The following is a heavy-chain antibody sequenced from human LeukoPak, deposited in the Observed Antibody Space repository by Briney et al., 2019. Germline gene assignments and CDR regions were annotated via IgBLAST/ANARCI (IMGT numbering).Heavy chain of an antibody. CDR3: ARERGYCSSTSCYLPPDV. D-gene: IGHD2-2*01. Sequence: ASVKVSCKASGYTFTSYGISWVRQAPGQGLEWMGWISAYNGNTNYAQKLQGRVTMTTDTSTSTAYMELRSLRSDDTAVYYCARERGYCSSTSCYLPPDVWGKGTTVTDSS. V-gene: IGHV1-18*01. CDR1: GYTFTSYG. CDR2: ISAYNGNT. J-gene: IGHJ6*04.